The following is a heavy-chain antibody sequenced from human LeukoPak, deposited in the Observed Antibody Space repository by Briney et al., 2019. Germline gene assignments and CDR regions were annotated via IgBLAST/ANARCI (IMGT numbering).Heavy chain of an antibody. Sequence: SETLPLTCAVYGGSFSGYYWSWIRQPPGKGLEWIGEIYHSGSTNYNLSLKSRVTISVDKSKNQFSLKLNSVTAADTAVYYCARDYCTSTTCPNWFDPWGQGTLVTVSS. CDR2: IYHSGST. CDR3: ARDYCTSTTCPNWFDP. V-gene: IGHV4-34*01. J-gene: IGHJ5*02. CDR1: GGSFSGYY. D-gene: IGHD2-2*01.